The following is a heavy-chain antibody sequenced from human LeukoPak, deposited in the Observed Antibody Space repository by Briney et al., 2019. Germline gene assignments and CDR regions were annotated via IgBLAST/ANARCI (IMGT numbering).Heavy chain of an antibody. CDR1: GGSISSSSYY. D-gene: IGHD5-18*01. Sequence: PSETLSLTCTVSGGSISSSSYYWGWIRQPPGKGLEWIGSIYYSGSTYYNPSLKSRVTISVDTSKNQFSLKLSSVTAADTAVYYCARQPYAYSSLDYWGQGTPVTVSS. CDR2: IYYSGST. V-gene: IGHV4-39*01. J-gene: IGHJ4*02. CDR3: ARQPYAYSSLDY.